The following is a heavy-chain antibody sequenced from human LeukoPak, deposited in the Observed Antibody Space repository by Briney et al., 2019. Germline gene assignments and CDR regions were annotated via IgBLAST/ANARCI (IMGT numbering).Heavy chain of an antibody. D-gene: IGHD1-26*01. Sequence: ASVKVSCKASGYTFTGYYMHWVRQAPGQGLEWMGWINPNRGGTNYAQKFQGRVTMTRDTSISTAYMELSRLRSDDTAVYYCARPRWELLEDDAFDIWGQGTMVTVSS. V-gene: IGHV1-2*02. J-gene: IGHJ3*02. CDR3: ARPRWELLEDDAFDI. CDR2: INPNRGGT. CDR1: GYTFTGYY.